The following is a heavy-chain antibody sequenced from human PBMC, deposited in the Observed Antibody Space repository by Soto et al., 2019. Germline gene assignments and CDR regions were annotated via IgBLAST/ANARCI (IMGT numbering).Heavy chain of an antibody. D-gene: IGHD6-6*01. CDR2: IYYSGST. CDR1: GGSISSYY. J-gene: IGHJ5*02. CDR3: ARYSSSSAGFDP. V-gene: IGHV4-59*08. Sequence: SETLSLTCTVSGGSISSYYWSWIRQPPGKGLEWIGYIYYSGSTNYNPSLKSRVTISVDTSKNQFSLKLSSVTAADTAVYYCARYSSSSAGFDPWGQGTLVTVSS.